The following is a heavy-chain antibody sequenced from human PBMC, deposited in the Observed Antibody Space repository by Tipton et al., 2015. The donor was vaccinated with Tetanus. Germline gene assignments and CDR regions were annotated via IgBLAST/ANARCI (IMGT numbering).Heavy chain of an antibody. Sequence: TLSLTCAASGFTFSSYAMSWVRQAPGKGLEWIGYIYYSGSTNYSPSLKSRVTISLDTSKSQFSLKMTSVTAADTGMYYCARLSSPFFGAFFMWGQGTMVTVSS. D-gene: IGHD3-3*01. CDR3: ARLSSPFFGAFFM. V-gene: IGHV4-59*01. CDR2: IYYSGST. J-gene: IGHJ3*02. CDR1: GFTFSSYA.